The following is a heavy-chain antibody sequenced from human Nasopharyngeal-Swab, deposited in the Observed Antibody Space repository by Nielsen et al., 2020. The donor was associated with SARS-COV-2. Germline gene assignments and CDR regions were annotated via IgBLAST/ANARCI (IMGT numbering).Heavy chain of an antibody. CDR3: ARATMIVVVIGAFDI. V-gene: IGHV4-31*02. J-gene: IGHJ3*02. D-gene: IGHD3-22*01. Sequence: WIRQPPGKGLEWIGYIYYSGSTYYNPSLKSRVTISVDTSKNPFSLKLSSVTAADTAVYYCARATMIVVVIGAFDIWGQGTMVTVSS. CDR2: IYYSGST.